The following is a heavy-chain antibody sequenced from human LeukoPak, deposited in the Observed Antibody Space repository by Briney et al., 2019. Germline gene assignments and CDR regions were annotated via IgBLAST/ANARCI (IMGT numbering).Heavy chain of an antibody. CDR3: ASAQPVDTAMAGGSWFDQ. J-gene: IGHJ5*02. D-gene: IGHD5-18*01. Sequence: ASVKVSCKASGGTFSSYAISWVRQAPGQGLEWMGRIIPIFGTANYAQKFQGRVTITTDESTSTAYMELSSLRSEHTAVYYCASAQPVDTAMAGGSWFDQWGQGTLVTVSS. CDR1: GGTFSSYA. CDR2: IIPIFGTA. V-gene: IGHV1-69*05.